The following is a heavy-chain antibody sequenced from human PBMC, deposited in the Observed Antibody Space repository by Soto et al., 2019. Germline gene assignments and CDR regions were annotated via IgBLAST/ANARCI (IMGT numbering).Heavy chain of an antibody. Sequence: GGSLRLSCAASGFTFSSYSMNWVRQAPGKGLEWVSSISSSSSYIYYADSVKGRFTISRDNAKNSLYLQMNSLRAEDTAVYYCAREGGIVVVPAASEYYYYYMDVWGKGTTVTVSS. J-gene: IGHJ6*03. D-gene: IGHD2-2*01. CDR1: GFTFSSYS. CDR2: ISSSSSYI. CDR3: AREGGIVVVPAASEYYYYYMDV. V-gene: IGHV3-21*01.